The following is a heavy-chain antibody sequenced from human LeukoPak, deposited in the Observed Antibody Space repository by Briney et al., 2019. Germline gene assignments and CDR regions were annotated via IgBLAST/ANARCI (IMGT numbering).Heavy chain of an antibody. CDR3: AGALVLNIAASYGMDV. J-gene: IGHJ6*02. Sequence: GGSLRLSCAASGFTFSSHSMNWVRQAPGKGLEWVSYISSSSSTIYYADSVKGRFTISRDNAKNSLYLQMNSLRDEDTAVYYCAGALVLNIAASYGMDVWGQGTTVTVSS. D-gene: IGHD6-6*01. V-gene: IGHV3-48*02. CDR1: GFTFSSHS. CDR2: ISSSSSTI.